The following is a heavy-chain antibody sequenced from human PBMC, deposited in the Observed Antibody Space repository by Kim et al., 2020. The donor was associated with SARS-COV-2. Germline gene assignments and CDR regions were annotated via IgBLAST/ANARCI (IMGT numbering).Heavy chain of an antibody. J-gene: IGHJ5*02. CDR3: ANLDYGDYPLPQGGRT. V-gene: IGHV3-30*18. Sequence: GGSLRLSCAASGFTFSSYGMHWVRQAPGKGLEWVAVISYDGSNKYYADSVKGRFTISRDNSKNTLYLQMNSLRAEDTAVYYCANLDYGDYPLPQGGRTWGQGTLVTVSS. CDR2: ISYDGSNK. CDR1: GFTFSSYG. D-gene: IGHD4-17*01.